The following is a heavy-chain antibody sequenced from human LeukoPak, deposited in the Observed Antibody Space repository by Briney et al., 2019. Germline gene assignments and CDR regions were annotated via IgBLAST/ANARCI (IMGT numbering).Heavy chain of an antibody. CDR3: ARGIRDIVVVPAANPFDY. J-gene: IGHJ4*02. V-gene: IGHV4-34*01. Sequence: PSETLSLTRVVCGGSFSGYYWSWIRQPPGKGLEWVGEIDHSGSTNYNPSLKSQVTISVDTSKNQFSLKLSSVTAADTAVYYCARGIRDIVVVPAANPFDYWGQGTLVTVSS. CDR1: GGSFSGYY. D-gene: IGHD2-2*01. CDR2: IDHSGST.